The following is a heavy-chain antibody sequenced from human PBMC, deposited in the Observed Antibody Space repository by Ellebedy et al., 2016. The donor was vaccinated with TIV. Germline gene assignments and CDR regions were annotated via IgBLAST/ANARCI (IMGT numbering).Heavy chain of an antibody. J-gene: IGHJ4*02. D-gene: IGHD2-2*01. Sequence: PGESLKISCAASGFTLSTYGMHWVRQAPGKGLEWVAFIRFDGSNKFYADSVKGRYTISRDNSKNTLYLQMNSLRPEDTAVYHCARDSYPYYFDYWGQGTLVTVSS. CDR2: IRFDGSNK. CDR3: ARDSYPYYFDY. V-gene: IGHV3-30*02. CDR1: GFTLSTYG.